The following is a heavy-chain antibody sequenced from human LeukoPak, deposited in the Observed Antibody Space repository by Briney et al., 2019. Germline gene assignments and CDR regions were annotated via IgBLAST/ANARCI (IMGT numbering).Heavy chain of an antibody. J-gene: IGHJ3*02. CDR1: GYTFTDYY. CDR2: INSNNGGT. D-gene: IGHD1-14*01. CDR3: ARYENSRKAFGI. Sequence: ASVKVSCKASGYTFTDYYVHWVRQAPGQGLEWMGWINSNNGGTKYAQKFQGRVTMTRDTSISTAYMELSRLISDDTAVYYCARYENSRKAFGIWGQGTMVTVSA. V-gene: IGHV1-2*02.